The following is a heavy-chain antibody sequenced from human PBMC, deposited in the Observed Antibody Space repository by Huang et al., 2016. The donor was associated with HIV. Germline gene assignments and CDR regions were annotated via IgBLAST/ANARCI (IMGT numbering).Heavy chain of an antibody. CDR1: GSTFTASN. Sequence: QVQLVQSGAEVKNPGASVRVSCKASGSTFTASNIHWVRQAPGQGLEGMGWINPKRGGTIYAQRFQGRITMTRDTTISTVHMDLRRIQSDDTAVYFCARDWSFGSSTSPADWGQGTLVTVSS. CDR3: ARDWSFGSSTSPAD. D-gene: IGHD6-6*01. J-gene: IGHJ4*02. V-gene: IGHV1-2*02. CDR2: INPKRGGT.